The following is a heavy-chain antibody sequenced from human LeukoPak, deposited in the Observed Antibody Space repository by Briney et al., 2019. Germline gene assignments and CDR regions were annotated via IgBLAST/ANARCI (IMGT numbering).Heavy chain of an antibody. V-gene: IGHV4-39*01. CDR1: GGSISSSSYY. CDR2: IYYSGST. Sequence: SETLSLTCTVSGGSISSSSYYWGWIRQPPGMGLEWIGSIYYSGSTYYNPSLKSRVTISVDTSKNQFSLKLTSVTAADTAVYYCARSLRVPVVVVPAAAPGWFDPWGQGTLVIVSS. J-gene: IGHJ5*02. CDR3: ARSLRVPVVVVPAAAPGWFDP. D-gene: IGHD2-15*01.